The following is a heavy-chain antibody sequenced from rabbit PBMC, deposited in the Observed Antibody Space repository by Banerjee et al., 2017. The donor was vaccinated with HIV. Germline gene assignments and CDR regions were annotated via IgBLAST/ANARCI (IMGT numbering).Heavy chain of an antibody. V-gene: IGHV1S45*01. CDR1: GFSFSSSYW. CDR2: IYGDSSGRT. Sequence: QEQLVESGGGLVQPGASLTLTCTASGFSFSSSYWICWVRQAPGKGLEWIACIYGDSSGRTLYASWAKGRFTISKTSSTTVTLQMTSLTAADTATYFCVRDSLWGPGTLVTVS. CDR3: VRDSL. J-gene: IGHJ4*01.